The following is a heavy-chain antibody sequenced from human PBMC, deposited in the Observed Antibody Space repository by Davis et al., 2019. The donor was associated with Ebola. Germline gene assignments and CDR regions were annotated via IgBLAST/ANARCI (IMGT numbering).Heavy chain of an antibody. J-gene: IGHJ6*04. Sequence: MPSETLSLTCTVSGGSISSSSYYWGWIRQPPGKGLEWIGSIYYSGSTYYNPSLKSRVTISVDTSKNQFSLKLSSVTAADTAVYYCARVSLLWFGELLYYYYGMDVWGKGTTVTVSS. CDR2: IYYSGST. V-gene: IGHV4-39*01. CDR3: ARVSLLWFGELLYYYYGMDV. CDR1: GGSISSSSYY. D-gene: IGHD3-10*01.